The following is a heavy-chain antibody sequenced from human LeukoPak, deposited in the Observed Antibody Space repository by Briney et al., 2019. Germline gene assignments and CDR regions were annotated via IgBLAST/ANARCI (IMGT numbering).Heavy chain of an antibody. CDR3: ARTIPDYYDSSGYWFDY. D-gene: IGHD3-22*01. Sequence: PSETLSLTCTVSGGSISSSSYYWSWIRQHPGKGLEWIGYIYYSGSTYYNPSLKSRVTISVDTSKNQFSLKLSSVTAADTAVYYCARTIPDYYDSSGYWFDYWGQGTLVTVSS. CDR2: IYYSGST. V-gene: IGHV4-31*03. CDR1: GGSISSSSYY. J-gene: IGHJ4*02.